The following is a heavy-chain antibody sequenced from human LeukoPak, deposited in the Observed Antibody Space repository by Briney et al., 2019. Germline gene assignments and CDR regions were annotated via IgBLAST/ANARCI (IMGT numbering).Heavy chain of an antibody. V-gene: IGHV4-39*07. CDR3: AKYLGYCSGGSCPFDY. J-gene: IGHJ4*02. CDR2: IYYSGST. Sequence: SETLSLTCTVSGGSISSSSYYWGWIRQPPGKGLEWIGSIYYSGSTYYNPSLKSRVTISVDTSKNQFSLKLSSVTAADTAVYYCAKYLGYCSGGSCPFDYWGQGTLVTVSS. CDR1: GGSISSSSYY. D-gene: IGHD2-15*01.